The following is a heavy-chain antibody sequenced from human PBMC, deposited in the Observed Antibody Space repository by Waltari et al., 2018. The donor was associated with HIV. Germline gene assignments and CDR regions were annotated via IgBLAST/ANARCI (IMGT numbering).Heavy chain of an antibody. CDR3: IRDRFGVYDY. D-gene: IGHD3-10*01. CDR2: RNGDGNRI. J-gene: IGHJ4*02. CDR1: GFSIRRYW. V-gene: IGHV3-74*01. Sequence: EVQLEESGGASVQPGGSLRLSCAACGFSIRRYWMHWVRKTPGKGMVRVSRRNGDGNRIDYAGAVRGRFSICRDSAKDALVLQMNGVRYEDTAMYYCIRDRFGVYDYWGQGALVTVSS.